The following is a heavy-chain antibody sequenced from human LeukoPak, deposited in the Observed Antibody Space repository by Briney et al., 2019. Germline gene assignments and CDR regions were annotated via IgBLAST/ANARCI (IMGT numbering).Heavy chain of an antibody. J-gene: IGHJ6*02. V-gene: IGHV1-18*01. CDR2: ISAYNGNT. D-gene: IGHD3-3*01. CDR1: VYTFTSYG. CDR3: ARAPPEVRFLEWFYYYYGMDV. Sequence: ASVKVSCKASVYTFTSYGISWVRQAPGQGLEWMGWISAYNGNTNYAQKLQGRVTMTTDTSTSTAYMELRSLRSDDTAVYYCARAPPEVRFLEWFYYYYGMDVWGQGTTVTVSS.